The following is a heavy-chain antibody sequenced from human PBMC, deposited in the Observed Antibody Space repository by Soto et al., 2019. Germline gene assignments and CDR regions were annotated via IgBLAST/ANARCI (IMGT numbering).Heavy chain of an antibody. D-gene: IGHD6-13*01. CDR1: VGSFSGYY. CDR3: ARDPGSSWYWFDP. CDR2: INHSGST. Sequence: SETLSLTCAVYVGSFSGYYWSWIRQPPGKGPEWIGEINHSGSTNYNPSLKSRVTISVGTSKNQFSLQLNSVTPEDTAVYYCARDPGSSWYWFDPWGQGTLVTVSS. V-gene: IGHV4-34*01. J-gene: IGHJ5*02.